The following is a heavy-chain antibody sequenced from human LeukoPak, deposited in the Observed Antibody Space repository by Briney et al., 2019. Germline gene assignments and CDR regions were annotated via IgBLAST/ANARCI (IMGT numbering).Heavy chain of an antibody. Sequence: GGSLRLSCAAYGFTFSSYAMSWVRQPPGKGLEWVSAISGSGGSTYYADSVKGRFTISRDNSKNTLYLQMNSLRAEDTAVYYCANSRELPAVDYWGQGTLVTVSS. J-gene: IGHJ4*02. CDR2: ISGSGGST. CDR1: GFTFSSYA. V-gene: IGHV3-23*01. CDR3: ANSRELPAVDY. D-gene: IGHD2-2*01.